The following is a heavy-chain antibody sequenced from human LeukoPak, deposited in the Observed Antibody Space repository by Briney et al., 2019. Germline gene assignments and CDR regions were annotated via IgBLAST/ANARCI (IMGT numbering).Heavy chain of an antibody. J-gene: IGHJ4*02. CDR2: ISGSGGNT. CDR1: GFTFSSFA. V-gene: IGHV3-23*01. Sequence: PGGSLRLSCAASGFTFSSFAMTWVRQAPGKGLEWVSGISGSGGNTYYADSVKGRCTISRDNSKNTLYLQMNGLRAEDTAVYYCAKDASPYYWGQGTLVTVSS. CDR3: AKDASPYY.